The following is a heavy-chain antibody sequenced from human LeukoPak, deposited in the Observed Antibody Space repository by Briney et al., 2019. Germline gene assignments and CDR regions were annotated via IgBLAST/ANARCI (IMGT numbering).Heavy chain of an antibody. J-gene: IGHJ3*02. Sequence: PGGSLRLSCAASGFTFSSYWMHWVRQAPGKGLVWVSRINSDGSSTSYADSVKGRFTISRDNAKNTLYLQMNSLRAEDTAVYYCARGRRGLHAFDIWGQGTMVTVSS. CDR2: INSDGSST. CDR1: GFTFSSYW. V-gene: IGHV3-74*01. D-gene: IGHD3-10*01. CDR3: ARGRRGLHAFDI.